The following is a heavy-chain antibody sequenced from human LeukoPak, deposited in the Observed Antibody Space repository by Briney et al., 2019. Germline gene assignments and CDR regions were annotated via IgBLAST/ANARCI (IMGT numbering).Heavy chain of an antibody. J-gene: IGHJ6*02. CDR2: ISGSGGST. CDR3: ARVSGYCSGGTCYGLPSHGLDV. Sequence: PGGSLRLSCAASGFTFSSYAMSWVRQAPGKGLEWVSAISGSGGSTNYAQKFQGGVTMTSDTSKSTVYMELRSLRSEDTAVYYCARVSGYCSGGTCYGLPSHGLDVWGQGTPVTVSS. V-gene: IGHV3-23*01. D-gene: IGHD2-15*01. CDR1: GFTFSSYA.